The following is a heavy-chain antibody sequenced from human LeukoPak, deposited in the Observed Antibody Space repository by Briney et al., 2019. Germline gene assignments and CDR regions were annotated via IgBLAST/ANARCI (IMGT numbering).Heavy chain of an antibody. CDR3: ARDLDRGYYYYYMDV. Sequence: PGGSLRLSCAASGFTFSSYSMNWVRQAPGKGLEWVSFISSSSSYIYYADSVKGRFTISRDNAKNSLYLQMNSLRAEDTAVYYCARDLDRGYYYYYMDVWGKGTTVTVSS. V-gene: IGHV3-21*01. CDR1: GFTFSSYS. CDR2: ISSSSSYI. J-gene: IGHJ6*03. D-gene: IGHD1-1*01.